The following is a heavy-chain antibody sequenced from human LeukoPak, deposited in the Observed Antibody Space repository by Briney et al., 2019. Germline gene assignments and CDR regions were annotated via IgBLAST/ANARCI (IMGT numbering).Heavy chain of an antibody. CDR3: ASHGGELLWPTFDY. V-gene: IGHV3-7*01. CDR2: IKQDGSET. Sequence: GGSLRLSCAASGFTFSSYWMSWVRQAPGKGLEWVANIKQDGSETYYVDSVKGRFTISRDNAKSSLYLQMNSLRAEDTAVYYCASHGGELLWPTFDYWGQGTLVTVSS. CDR1: GFTFSSYW. D-gene: IGHD1-26*01. J-gene: IGHJ4*02.